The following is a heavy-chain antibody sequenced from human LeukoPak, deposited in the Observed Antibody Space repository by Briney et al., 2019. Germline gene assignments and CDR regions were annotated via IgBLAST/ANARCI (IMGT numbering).Heavy chain of an antibody. V-gene: IGHV1-24*01. CDR2: FDPEDGET. J-gene: IGHJ5*02. Sequence: ASVKVSCKVSGYTLTELSMHWVRQAPGKGLEWMGGFDPEDGETIYAQKFQGRVTMTRNTSISTAYMELSSLRSEDTAVYYCARFKSSSWLTNWFDPWGQGTLVTVSS. D-gene: IGHD6-13*01. CDR3: ARFKSSSWLTNWFDP. CDR1: GYTLTELS.